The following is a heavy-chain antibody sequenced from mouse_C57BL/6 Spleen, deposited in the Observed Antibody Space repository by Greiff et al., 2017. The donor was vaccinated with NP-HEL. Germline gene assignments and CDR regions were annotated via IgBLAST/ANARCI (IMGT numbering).Heavy chain of an antibody. CDR2: FHPYNDDT. Sequence: VQLQQSGAELVKPGASVKMSCKASGYTFTTYPIEWMKQNHGKSLEWIGNFHPYNDDTKYNEKFKGKATLTVEKSSSTVYLELSRLTSDDSAVYYCARGGAYYYGSSPLFDYWGQGTTLTVSS. D-gene: IGHD1-1*01. CDR1: GYTFTTYP. J-gene: IGHJ2*01. V-gene: IGHV1-47*01. CDR3: ARGGAYYYGSSPLFDY.